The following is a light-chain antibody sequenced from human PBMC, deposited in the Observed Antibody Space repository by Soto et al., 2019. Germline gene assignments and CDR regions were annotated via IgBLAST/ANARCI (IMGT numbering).Light chain of an antibody. J-gene: IGKJ5*01. CDR3: QQFHSFPIT. CDR2: DAS. Sequence: DIQMTQSPSTLSASAGDRVTITCRDSQTITIWLAWYQQKPGKAPKLLIYDASTLESGVPSRFSGSGSGTEFTLTISSLQPDAFATYYCQQFHSFPITFGQGTRLEIK. CDR1: QTITIW. V-gene: IGKV1-5*01.